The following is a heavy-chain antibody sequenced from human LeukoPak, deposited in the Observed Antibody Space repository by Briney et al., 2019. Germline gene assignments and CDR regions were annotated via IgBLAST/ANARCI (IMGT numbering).Heavy chain of an antibody. V-gene: IGHV3-21*01. J-gene: IGHJ3*02. CDR1: VFTFNTYS. CDR3: ARDEFSDAFHI. Sequence: PGGSLSLSCAGSVFTFNTYSMNWVRQAPGKGLEWVSSIGSRSSDIYYADSVKGRFTISRDNAKNSVYLQMNSLRAEDTAVYYCARDEFSDAFHIWGQGTMVTVSS. CDR2: IGSRSSDI.